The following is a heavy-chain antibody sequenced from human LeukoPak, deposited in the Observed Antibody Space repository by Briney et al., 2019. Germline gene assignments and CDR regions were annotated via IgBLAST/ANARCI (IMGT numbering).Heavy chain of an antibody. CDR2: ISGSGGST. D-gene: IGHD1-26*01. J-gene: IGHJ4*02. Sequence: GGSLRLSCAASGFTLSSYAMSWVRQAPGKGLEWVSAISGSGGSTYYADSVKGRFTISRDNSKNTLYLQMNSLRAEDTAVYYCAKVVVGATVGPFDYWGQGTLVTVSS. CDR3: AKVVVGATVGPFDY. CDR1: GFTLSSYA. V-gene: IGHV3-23*01.